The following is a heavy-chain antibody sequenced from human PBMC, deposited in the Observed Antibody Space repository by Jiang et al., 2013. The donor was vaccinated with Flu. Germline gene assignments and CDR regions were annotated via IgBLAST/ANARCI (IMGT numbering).Heavy chain of an antibody. D-gene: IGHD5-24*01. J-gene: IGHJ3*01. CDR3: ARCGLGWLQLRGHAFDV. Sequence: SGAEVKKPGASVKVSCKASGYTFTDYYIHWVRQAPGQGLEWMGVINPSGGATTYAQKFQGRVTMTRDTSTSTIYMELSSLRSEDTAVYYCARCGLGWLQLRGHAFDVWGQGTMVTVSS. CDR2: INPSGGAT. V-gene: IGHV1-46*01. CDR1: GYTFTDYY.